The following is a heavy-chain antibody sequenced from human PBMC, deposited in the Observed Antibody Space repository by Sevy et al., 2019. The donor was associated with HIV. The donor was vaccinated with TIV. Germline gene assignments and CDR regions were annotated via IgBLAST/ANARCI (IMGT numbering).Heavy chain of an antibody. V-gene: IGHV3-30*18. D-gene: IGHD3-22*01. CDR1: GFTFRTYG. J-gene: IGHJ4*02. CDR2: ISYDGSNE. Sequence: GGSLRLSCAASGFTFRTYGMHWVRQAPGKGLEWVAIISYDGSNENYADSVKGRFTISRDNSTNTLYLQMSSLRAEDTAVYYCAKRKGNYYDSSGEYYFDYWGQGTLVTVSS. CDR3: AKRKGNYYDSSGEYYFDY.